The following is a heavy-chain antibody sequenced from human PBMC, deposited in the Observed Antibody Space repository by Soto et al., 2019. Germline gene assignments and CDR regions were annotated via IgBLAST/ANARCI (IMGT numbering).Heavy chain of an antibody. V-gene: IGHV4-34*01. Sequence: QVQLQQWGAGLLKPSETLSLTCAVYGGSFSGYQWSWIRQTPGKGLEWIGEINDSGNINYNPSLKSRVSIFVDTAKKQISLKLSSVTAADTAVYYCARGLILWFGELSRRGGYYYCMDVWGKGTTVTVSS. CDR1: GGSFSGYQ. J-gene: IGHJ6*03. D-gene: IGHD3-10*01. CDR3: ARGLILWFGELSRRGGYYYCMDV. CDR2: INDSGNI.